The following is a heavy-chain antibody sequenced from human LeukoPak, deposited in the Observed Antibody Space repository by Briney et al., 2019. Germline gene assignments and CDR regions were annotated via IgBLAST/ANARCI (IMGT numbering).Heavy chain of an antibody. CDR2: IHYSGST. J-gene: IGHJ3*02. Sequence: SETLSLTCTVSGGSISSYYWSWIRQPPGKGLEWIGYIHYSGSTNYNPSLKSRVTISVDTSKNQFSLKPSSVTAADTAEYYCARDGQLRNAFDIWGQGTMLTVSS. CDR1: GGSISSYY. V-gene: IGHV4-59*01. D-gene: IGHD5-24*01. CDR3: ARDGQLRNAFDI.